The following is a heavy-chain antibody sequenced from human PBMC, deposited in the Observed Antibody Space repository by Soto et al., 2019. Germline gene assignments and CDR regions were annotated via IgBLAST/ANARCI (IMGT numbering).Heavy chain of an antibody. V-gene: IGHV3-30*18. J-gene: IGHJ4*02. CDR3: AKDLVSYYNLPEY. CDR1: GFTFSSYG. Sequence: QVQLVESGGGVVQPGRSLRLSCAASGFTFSSYGIHWVRQAPGKGLEWVAVISYDGSDKYYADSVKGRFTISRDNSKNTLYLQMNSLLVEDTAVYYCAKDLVSYYNLPEYWGQGTLVTVSS. D-gene: IGHD3-10*01. CDR2: ISYDGSDK.